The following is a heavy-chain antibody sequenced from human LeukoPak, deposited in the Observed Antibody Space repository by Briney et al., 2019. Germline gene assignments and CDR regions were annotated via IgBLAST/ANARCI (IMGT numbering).Heavy chain of an antibody. CDR3: AIHSNQKNAFDI. D-gene: IGHD4-11*01. CDR2: IYTSGST. J-gene: IGHJ3*02. V-gene: IGHV4-61*02. Sequence: SETLSLTCTVSGGSISSGSYYWSWIRQPAGKGLEWIGRIYTSGSTNYNPSLKSRVTISVDTSKNQFSLKLSSVTAADTAVYYCAIHSNQKNAFDIWGQGTMVTVSS. CDR1: GGSISSGSYY.